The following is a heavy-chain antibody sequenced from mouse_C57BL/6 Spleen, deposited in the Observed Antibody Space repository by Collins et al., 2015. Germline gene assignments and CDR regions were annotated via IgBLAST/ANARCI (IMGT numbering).Heavy chain of an antibody. CDR3: ARQRDYDEKCYFDV. CDR1: GFVFSSYD. D-gene: IGHD2-4*01. V-gene: IGHV5-12-1*01. CDR2: ISSGGGST. J-gene: IGHJ1*01. Sequence: EVQLVESGGGLVKPGGSLKLSCAASGFVFSSYDMSWVRQTPEKRLEWVAYISSGGGSTYYPDTVKGRFTISRDNAKNTLYLQMSSLKSEDTAMYYCARQRDYDEKCYFDVWGAGTTVTVSS.